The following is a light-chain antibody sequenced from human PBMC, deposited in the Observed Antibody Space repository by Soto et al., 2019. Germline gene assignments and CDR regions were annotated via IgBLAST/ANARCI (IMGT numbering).Light chain of an antibody. CDR3: QQYNNWLWT. J-gene: IGKJ1*01. CDR1: QNISSN. Sequence: EIVMTQSPATLSVSPGERATLSCRASQNISSNLAWYQQKPGQAPRVLIDCASTRATGIPARFSGSGSWTEFTLTISSLQSEDFAVYYCQQYNNWLWTFGQGTKVEIK. V-gene: IGKV3-15*01. CDR2: CAS.